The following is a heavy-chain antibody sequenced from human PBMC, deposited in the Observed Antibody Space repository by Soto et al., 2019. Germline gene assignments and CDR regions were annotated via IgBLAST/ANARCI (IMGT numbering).Heavy chain of an antibody. J-gene: IGHJ4*02. CDR2: ISGTDGGT. D-gene: IGHD6-13*01. CDR3: AKQMSGYTSSCINY. V-gene: IGHV3-23*01. CDR1: GFIFSSYA. Sequence: EVQVLESGGGLVQPGGSLRLSCAASGFIFSSYAMSWVRQAPGKGLEWVSVISGTDGGTYYGDSVKGRFTISRDNSKNTLYLQMNSLRAEDTAVYYCAKQMSGYTSSCINYWVQGTLVIVSS.